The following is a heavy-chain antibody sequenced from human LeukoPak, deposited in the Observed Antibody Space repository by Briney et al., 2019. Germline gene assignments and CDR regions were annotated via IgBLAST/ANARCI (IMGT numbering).Heavy chain of an antibody. CDR2: IYPGDSDS. CDR1: GYSFTSYW. CDR3: ARRALTSPGDPDY. Sequence: GESLKISCKGSGYSFTSYWSGWVRQMPGKGLEWMGIIYPGDSDSRYSPSFQGQVTISADKSISTTYLQWSSLKASDTAMYYCARRALTSPGDPDYWGQGTLVTVSS. D-gene: IGHD4/OR15-4a*01. J-gene: IGHJ4*02. V-gene: IGHV5-51*01.